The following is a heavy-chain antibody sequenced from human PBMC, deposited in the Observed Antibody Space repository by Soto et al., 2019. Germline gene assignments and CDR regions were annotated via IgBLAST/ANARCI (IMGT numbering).Heavy chain of an antibody. CDR2: INAGNGNT. CDR1: GYTFTGYA. V-gene: IGHV1-3*05. CDR3: ARAVAVPADFDY. Sequence: QVQLVQSGAEEKKPGASVKVSCKASGYTFTGYAMHWVRQAPGQRLEWMGWINAGNGNTKYSQKFQGRVTITRDTSAIAAYLELSSLSFEDTAVYYCARAVAVPADFDYWGQGTLVTVSS. J-gene: IGHJ4*02. D-gene: IGHD6-19*01.